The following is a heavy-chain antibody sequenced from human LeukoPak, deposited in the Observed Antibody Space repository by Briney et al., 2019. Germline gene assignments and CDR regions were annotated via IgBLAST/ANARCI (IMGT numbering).Heavy chain of an antibody. J-gene: IGHJ6*02. CDR3: AREHRYSYGRYYYYYGMDV. CDR2: IWYDGSNK. V-gene: IGHV3-30*19. Sequence: SLILSCATFGLTFSSYGKHVDRQAPGNVKKRVAVIWYDGSNKYYADSVKGRFTISRDNSKNTLYLQMNSLRAEDTAVYYCAREHRYSYGRYYYYYGMDVWGQGTTVTVSS. D-gene: IGHD5-18*01. CDR1: GLTFSSYG.